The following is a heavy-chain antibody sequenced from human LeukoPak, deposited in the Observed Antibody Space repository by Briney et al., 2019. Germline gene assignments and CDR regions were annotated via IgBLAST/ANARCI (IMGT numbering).Heavy chain of an antibody. D-gene: IGHD3-16*01. CDR1: GFTFSSYA. J-gene: IGHJ4*02. CDR2: ISGSGGST. Sequence: GGSLRLSCAASGFTFSSYAMSWVRQAPGKGLEWVLVISGSGGSTYYADSVKGRFTISRDNSKNTLYLQMNSLRAEDTAVYYCAKDQGGYFDYWGQGTLVTVSS. CDR3: AKDQGGYFDY. V-gene: IGHV3-23*01.